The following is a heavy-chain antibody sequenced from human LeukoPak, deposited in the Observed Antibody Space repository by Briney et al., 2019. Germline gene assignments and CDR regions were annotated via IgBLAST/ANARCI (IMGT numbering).Heavy chain of an antibody. CDR3: ARVRAGGEMATIRDYYFDY. Sequence: PSETLSLTCTVSGGSISSYYWSWIRQPPGKGLEWLGYIYYSGSTNYNPSLKSRVTISVDTSKNQFSLKLSSVTAADTAVYYCARVRAGGEMATIRDYYFDYWGQGTLVTVSS. CDR1: GGSISSYY. D-gene: IGHD5-24*01. J-gene: IGHJ4*02. CDR2: IYYSGST. V-gene: IGHV4-59*01.